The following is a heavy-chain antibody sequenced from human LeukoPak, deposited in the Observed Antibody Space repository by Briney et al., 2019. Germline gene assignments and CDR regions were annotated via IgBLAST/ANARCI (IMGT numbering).Heavy chain of an antibody. CDR3: ARDGGQSAILAYYYGSGSYPDGMDV. D-gene: IGHD3-10*01. V-gene: IGHV3-66*01. J-gene: IGHJ6*02. CDR2: IYSGGST. Sequence: GGSLRLSCAASGFTVSSNYMSWVRQAPGKGLEWVSVIYSGGSTYYADSVKGRFTISRDNSKNTLYLQMNSLRAEDTAVYYCARDGGQSAILAYYYGSGSYPDGMDVWGQGTTVTVSS. CDR1: GFTVSSNY.